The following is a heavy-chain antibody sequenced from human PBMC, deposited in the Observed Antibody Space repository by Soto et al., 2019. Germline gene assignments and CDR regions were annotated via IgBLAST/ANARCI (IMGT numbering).Heavy chain of an antibody. J-gene: IGHJ6*02. CDR2: INPDNGNT. CDR1: RYTFTRSG. D-gene: IGHD3-3*01. CDR3: ARDQGITTFGVYSMYYYGMDV. V-gene: IGHV1-18*01. Sequence: QVQLVQSRAEVKKPGASVKVSCKASRYTFTRSGISWVRQAPSQGREWVRWINPDNGNTNYAQHLQGRVSLTTDTSTSTAYMDLRSLRSDDTAVYYCARDQGITTFGVYSMYYYGMDVWGQGTTVTVSS.